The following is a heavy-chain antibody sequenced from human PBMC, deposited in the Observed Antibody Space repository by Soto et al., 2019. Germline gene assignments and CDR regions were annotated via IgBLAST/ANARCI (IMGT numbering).Heavy chain of an antibody. J-gene: IGHJ4*02. D-gene: IGHD1-1*01. CDR3: ARSGDNYNLPDY. CDR2: SSNSGTFT. Sequence: QVQLVESGGGLVKPGGSLRLSCTASGFTFSDYYMSWIRQPLGKGLEWIAYSSNSGTFTRYAGSVKGRFSISRDNAKKSLYLEINSLRGEDTAIYYCARSGDNYNLPDYWGQGTPVTVSS. CDR1: GFTFSDYY. V-gene: IGHV3-11*06.